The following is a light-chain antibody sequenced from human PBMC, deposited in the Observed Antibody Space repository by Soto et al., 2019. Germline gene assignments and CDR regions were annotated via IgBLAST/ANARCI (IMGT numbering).Light chain of an antibody. CDR3: SSYTSSSTYV. CDR2: DVS. Sequence: SELSRVGYVCRSPGQSIPITKTGTSSDVGGYNYVSWYQQHPGKAPKLMIYDVSDRPSGVSNRFSGSKSGNTASLTISGLQAGDEADYYCSSYTSSSTYVFGTGTKVTVL. J-gene: IGLJ1*01. CDR1: SSDVGGYNY. V-gene: IGLV2-14*01.